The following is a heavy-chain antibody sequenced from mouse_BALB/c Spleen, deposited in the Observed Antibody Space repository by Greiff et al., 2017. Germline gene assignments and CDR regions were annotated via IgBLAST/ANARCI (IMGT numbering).Heavy chain of an antibody. V-gene: IGHV5-17*02. Sequence: DVKLVESGGGLVQPGGSRKLSCAASGFTFSSFGMHWVRQAPEKGLEWVAYISSGSSTIYYADTVKGRFTISRDNPKNTLFLQMTSLRSEDTAMYYCARTLYGKSAMDYWGQGTSVTVSS. CDR3: ARTLYGKSAMDY. CDR2: ISSGSSTI. D-gene: IGHD2-1*01. CDR1: GFTFSSFG. J-gene: IGHJ4*01.